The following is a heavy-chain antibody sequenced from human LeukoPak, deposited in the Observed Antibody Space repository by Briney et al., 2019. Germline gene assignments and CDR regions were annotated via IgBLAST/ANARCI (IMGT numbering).Heavy chain of an antibody. CDR2: IYYSGTT. J-gene: IGHJ4*02. CDR3: AREYYDILTGQGFDY. Sequence: SETLSLTCNVSGGSISSTSYYWGWIRQPPGKGLEWIGSIYYSGTTYYSPSLKSRVTISVHTSKNQFSLKLSSVTAADTAVYYCAREYYDILTGQGFDYWGQGTLVTVSS. CDR1: GGSISSTSYY. V-gene: IGHV4-39*02. D-gene: IGHD3-9*01.